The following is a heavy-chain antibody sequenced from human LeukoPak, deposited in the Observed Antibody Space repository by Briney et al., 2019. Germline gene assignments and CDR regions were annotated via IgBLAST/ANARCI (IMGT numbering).Heavy chain of an antibody. V-gene: IGHV4-59*01. J-gene: IGHJ4*02. Sequence: SETLSLTCTVSGGSISSYYWSWIRQPPGKGLEWIGYIYYSGSTNYNPSLKSRVTISVDTSKNQFSLKLSSVTAADTAVYYCARGGSYEGPDYWGQGTLVTVSS. CDR3: ARGGSYEGPDY. CDR1: GGSISSYY. D-gene: IGHD5-18*01. CDR2: IYYSGST.